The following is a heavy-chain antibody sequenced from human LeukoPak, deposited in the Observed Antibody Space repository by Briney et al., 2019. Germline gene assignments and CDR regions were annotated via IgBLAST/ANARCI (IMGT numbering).Heavy chain of an antibody. CDR1: GFTFSSYA. D-gene: IGHD3-22*01. Sequence: GRSLRLSCAASGFTFSSYAMHWVRQAPGKGLEWVAVISYDGSNKYYADSVKGRFTISRDNSKNTLYLQMNSLRAEDTAVYYCARDPSDSSGYYYGNYWGQGTLVTVSS. CDR3: ARDPSDSSGYYYGNY. CDR2: ISYDGSNK. J-gene: IGHJ4*02. V-gene: IGHV3-30*07.